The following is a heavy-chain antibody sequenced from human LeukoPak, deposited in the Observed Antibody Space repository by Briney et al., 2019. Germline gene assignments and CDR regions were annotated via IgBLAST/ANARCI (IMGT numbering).Heavy chain of an antibody. CDR2: TYDGGST. Sequence: PSETLSLTCTVSGGSISSYYWTWIRQPPGKGLEWIGYTYDGGSTNYNPSLKSRVTISGDTSKNQFPLKLNSVTAADTAIYYCARVGSSGYYYKIDYWGQGTLVTVSS. CDR1: GGSISSYY. J-gene: IGHJ4*02. V-gene: IGHV4-59*01. D-gene: IGHD3-22*01. CDR3: ARVGSSGYYYKIDY.